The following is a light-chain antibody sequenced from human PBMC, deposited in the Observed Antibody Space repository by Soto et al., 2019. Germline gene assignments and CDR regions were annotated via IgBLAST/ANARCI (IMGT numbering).Light chain of an antibody. CDR2: GAS. CDR1: QGISSF. CDR3: QQLNTYPLT. J-gene: IGKJ5*01. Sequence: ILFTQSPSSLSASVGDRVTITCRASQGISSFLAWYQVKPGKAPKLLIYGASTLESGVPSRFSGSGSGTDFTLTISSLQPEDFVTYYCQQLNTYPLTFGQGTRLEIK. V-gene: IGKV1-9*01.